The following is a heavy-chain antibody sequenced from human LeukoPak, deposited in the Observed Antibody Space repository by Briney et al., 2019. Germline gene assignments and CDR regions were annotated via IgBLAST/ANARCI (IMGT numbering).Heavy chain of an antibody. CDR1: GDSISSSNW. J-gene: IGHJ6*03. D-gene: IGHD6-6*01. CDR2: IYYSGST. V-gene: IGHV4-61*01. CDR3: ARASSGYSSGLLYYYYYYMDV. Sequence: SETLSLTCAVSGDSISSSNWWSWIRQPPGKGLEWIGYIYYSGSTNYNPSLKSRVTISVDTSKNQFSLKLSSVTAADTAVYYCARASSGYSSGLLYYYYYYMDVWGKGTTVTISS.